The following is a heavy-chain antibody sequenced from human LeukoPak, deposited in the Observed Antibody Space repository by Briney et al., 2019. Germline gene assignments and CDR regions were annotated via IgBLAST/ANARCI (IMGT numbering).Heavy chain of an antibody. CDR2: ISYDGSNK. J-gene: IGHJ4*02. D-gene: IGHD4-23*01. V-gene: IGHV3-30-3*01. CDR1: GFTFSSYA. CDR3: AREVVTLDFDY. Sequence: EGSLRLSCAASGFTFSSYAMHWVRQAPGKGLEWVAVISYDGSNKYYADSVKGRFTISRDNSKNTLYLQMNSLRAEDTAVYYCAREVVTLDFDYWGQGTLVTVSS.